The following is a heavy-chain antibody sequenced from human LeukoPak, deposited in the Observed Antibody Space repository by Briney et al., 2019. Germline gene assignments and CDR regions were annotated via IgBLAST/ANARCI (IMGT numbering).Heavy chain of an antibody. J-gene: IGHJ4*02. Sequence: SETLSLTCSLSGDSIATSTYYWGWIRQPPGKGLEWIGSIYYGGTTSYNPSLKTRVTISIDTSKNQFSLKVTSVTAADTAVYYCARHGSSGWVFDYWGQGTLVTVSS. D-gene: IGHD6-19*01. CDR2: IYYGGTT. CDR1: GDSIATSTYY. V-gene: IGHV4-39*01. CDR3: ARHGSSGWVFDY.